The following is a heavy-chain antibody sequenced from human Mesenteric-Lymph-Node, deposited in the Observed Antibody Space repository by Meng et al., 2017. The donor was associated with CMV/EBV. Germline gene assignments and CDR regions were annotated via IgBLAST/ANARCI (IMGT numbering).Heavy chain of an antibody. Sequence: GGSLSGYYWSWIRQSPGKGLEWIGEINYSGRTNYNPSLKSRVSISVDTSNNQFSLRLRSVTAADTAMYYCAREVGSGTHTHWFDPWGQGALVTVSS. V-gene: IGHV4-34*01. CDR3: AREVGSGTHTHWFDP. CDR2: INYSGRT. D-gene: IGHD3-10*01. CDR1: GGSLSGYY. J-gene: IGHJ5*02.